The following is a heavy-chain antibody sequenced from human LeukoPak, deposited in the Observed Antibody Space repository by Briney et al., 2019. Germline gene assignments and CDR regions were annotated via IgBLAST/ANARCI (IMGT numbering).Heavy chain of an antibody. CDR1: GGSISSYY. Sequence: SETLSLTCTVSGGSISSYYWSWIRQPPGKGLEWIGYIYYSGSTNYNPSLKSRVTISVDTSKNQFSLKLSSVTAADTAVYYCSRGSGYPYYFDYWGQGTLVTVSS. CDR3: SRGSGYPYYFDY. CDR2: IYYSGST. V-gene: IGHV4-59*08. J-gene: IGHJ4*02. D-gene: IGHD3-22*01.